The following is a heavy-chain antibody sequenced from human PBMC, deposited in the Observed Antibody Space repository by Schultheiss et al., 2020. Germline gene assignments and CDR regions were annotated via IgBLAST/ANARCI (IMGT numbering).Heavy chain of an antibody. Sequence: SQTLSLTSTVSGGSISSSSYYWGWIRQPPGKGLEWIGSIYHSGSTYYNPSLKSRVTISVDTSKNQFSLKLSSVTASDTAVYYCARGITMVRGANWFDPWGQGTLVTVSS. V-gene: IGHV4-39*07. J-gene: IGHJ5*02. D-gene: IGHD3-10*01. CDR1: GGSISSSSYY. CDR2: IYHSGST. CDR3: ARGITMVRGANWFDP.